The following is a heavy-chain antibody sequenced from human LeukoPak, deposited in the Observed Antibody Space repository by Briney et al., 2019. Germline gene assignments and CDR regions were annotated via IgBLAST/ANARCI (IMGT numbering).Heavy chain of an antibody. Sequence: SETLSLTCTVSGGSISDYYWNWIRQPPGKGLEWIGYIYYSGSTNYNPSLKSRVTISLDTSKNQFSLKLSSMTAADTAVYYCARSINLGGYGSGSWVNWFDPWGQGTLVTVSS. CDR3: ARSINLGGYGSGSWVNWFDP. D-gene: IGHD3-10*01. V-gene: IGHV4-59*01. J-gene: IGHJ5*02. CDR1: GGSISDYY. CDR2: IYYSGST.